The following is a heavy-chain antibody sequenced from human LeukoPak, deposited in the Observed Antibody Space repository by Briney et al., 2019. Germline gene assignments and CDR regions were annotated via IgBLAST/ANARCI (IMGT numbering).Heavy chain of an antibody. J-gene: IGHJ4*02. V-gene: IGHV3-7*05. CDR1: GFIFSTSW. CDR3: TRVSLRKGGDF. D-gene: IGHD5/OR15-5a*01. Sequence: GGSLRLSCAASGFIFSTSWMNWVRQAPGKGLEWVANINQDGSTKYYVDSVRGRFTISRDNAKNSLYLQMNSLRADDTAVYYCTRVSLRKGGDFWGQGTLVTVSS. CDR2: INQDGSTK.